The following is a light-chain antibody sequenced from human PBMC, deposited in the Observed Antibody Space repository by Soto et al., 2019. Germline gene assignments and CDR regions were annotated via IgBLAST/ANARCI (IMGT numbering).Light chain of an antibody. Sequence: QSVLTQPASVSGSPGQSITISCTGTSSDVGGYNYVSWYQQPPGKAPKLMIYEVSYRPSGVSNRFSGSKSGNTASLTISGLQAEDEANYYCSSYTSSSIPGVFGGGTQLTVL. V-gene: IGLV2-14*01. CDR2: EVS. CDR1: SSDVGGYNY. CDR3: SSYTSSSIPGV. J-gene: IGLJ2*01.